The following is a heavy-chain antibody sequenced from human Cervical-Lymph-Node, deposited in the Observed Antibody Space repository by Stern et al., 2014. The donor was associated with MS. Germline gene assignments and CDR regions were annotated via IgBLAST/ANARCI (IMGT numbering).Heavy chain of an antibody. CDR1: GFTFNAYA. J-gene: IGHJ4*02. V-gene: IGHV3-30*03. D-gene: IGHD7-27*01. CDR2: ISYDGTII. Sequence: QVQLVQSGGGVVQPGRSLGLSCVASGFTFNAYALHWVRQAPGKGLEWVALISYDGTIIHYADSVKGRFAISRDNSRNTLYLQMSSLRTEDTAVYYCVNGAVAGTLGYYFDYWGQGALVIVSS. CDR3: VNGAVAGTLGYYFDY.